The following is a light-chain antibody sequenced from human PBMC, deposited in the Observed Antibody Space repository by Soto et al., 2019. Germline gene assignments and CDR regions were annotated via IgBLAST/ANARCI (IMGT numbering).Light chain of an antibody. Sequence: EIVLTQSPGTLSLSPGERATLSCRASQSVSSSYLAWYQQKPGQAPRLLIYGASSRATGIPVRFSGSGSGTDFTLTISSLEPEDFAVYYCQQRSNWITFGQGTRLEIK. J-gene: IGKJ5*01. CDR1: QSVSSSY. CDR3: QQRSNWIT. V-gene: IGKV3D-20*02. CDR2: GAS.